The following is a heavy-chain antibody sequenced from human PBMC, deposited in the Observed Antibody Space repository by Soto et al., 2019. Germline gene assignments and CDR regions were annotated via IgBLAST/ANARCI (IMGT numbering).Heavy chain of an antibody. CDR2: IYYSGST. Sequence: KTSETLSLTCTVSGGSISSGDYYWSWIRQPPGKGLEWIGYIYYSGSTYYNPSLKSRVTISVDTSKNQFSLKLSSVTAADTAVYYCARVTVDSSSFMGPDGMDVWGQGTTVTVSS. CDR3: ARVTVDSSSFMGPDGMDV. D-gene: IGHD6-13*01. V-gene: IGHV4-30-4*01. CDR1: GGSISSGDYY. J-gene: IGHJ6*02.